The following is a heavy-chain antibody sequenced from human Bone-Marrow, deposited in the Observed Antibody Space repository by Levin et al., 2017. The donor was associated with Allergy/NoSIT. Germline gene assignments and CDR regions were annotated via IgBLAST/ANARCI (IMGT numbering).Heavy chain of an antibody. CDR3: ARAQKDYESSGYHNL. Sequence: SETLSLTCTVSGGSISSGDYYWSWIRQPPGKGLEWIGYIYYSGSTYYNPSLKSRVTISLDMSKNQFSLNLSSVTAADTAVYYCARAQKDYESSGYHNLWGQGTLVTVSS. CDR2: IYYSGST. J-gene: IGHJ5*02. CDR1: GGSISSGDYY. V-gene: IGHV4-30-4*01. D-gene: IGHD3-22*01.